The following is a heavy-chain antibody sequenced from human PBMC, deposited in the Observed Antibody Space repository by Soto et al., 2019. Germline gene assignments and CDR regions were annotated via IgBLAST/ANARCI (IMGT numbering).Heavy chain of an antibody. D-gene: IGHD3-10*01. V-gene: IGHV4-31*03. CDR3: ARVKDGSGSFGFGWFDP. CDR1: GGSISSGGYC. CDR2: IYYSGST. Sequence: QVQLQESGPGLVKPSQTLSLTCTVSGGSISSGGYCWSWIRQRPGTGLEWIGYIYYSGSTYYNPSLKSRLTTSVDTSKNQFSLKLSSVTTADTAVYYCARVKDGSGSFGFGWFDPWGQGTLVTVSS. J-gene: IGHJ5*02.